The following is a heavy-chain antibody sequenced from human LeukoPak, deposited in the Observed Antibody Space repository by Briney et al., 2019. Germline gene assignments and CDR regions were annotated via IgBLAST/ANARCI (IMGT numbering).Heavy chain of an antibody. CDR3: ARGVGPYYFDY. D-gene: IGHD2-15*01. Sequence: PTETLSLTCTVSGGSISSSYWGWTRQPPGKGLEWIGYIYYSGSTNYNSSLKSRVTISVDTSKNQFSLKLSTVTAADTSVYYCARGVGPYYFDYWGQGTRVTVSS. J-gene: IGHJ4*02. CDR1: GGSISSSY. V-gene: IGHV4-59*01. CDR2: IYYSGST.